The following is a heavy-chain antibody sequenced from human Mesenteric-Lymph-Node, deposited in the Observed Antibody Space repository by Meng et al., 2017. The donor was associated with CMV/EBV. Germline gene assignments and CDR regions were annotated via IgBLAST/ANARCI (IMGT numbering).Heavy chain of an antibody. CDR3: VAEHDFWSGYHNWFDP. CDR1: GFTFSSSA. J-gene: IGHJ5*02. Sequence: GESLKISCAASGFTFSSSAMHWVRQAPGKGPEWVAFIQYDGNKKDYSNSVKGRFTISRDNAKNSLHLQMNSLRVEDTAIYYCVAEHDFWSGYHNWFDPWGQGALVTVSS. V-gene: IGHV3-30*02. D-gene: IGHD3-3*01. CDR2: IQYDGNKK.